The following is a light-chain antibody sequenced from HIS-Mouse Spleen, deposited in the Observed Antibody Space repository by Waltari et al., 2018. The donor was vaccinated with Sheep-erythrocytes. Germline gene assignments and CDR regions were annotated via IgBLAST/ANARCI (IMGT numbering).Light chain of an antibody. J-gene: IGLJ1*01. CDR2: DVS. V-gene: IGLV2-11*01. CDR3: CSYAGSYNHV. CDR1: SSDVGGYNY. Sequence: QSALTQPRSVSGSPGQSVTISCTGPSSDVGGYNYVSWYKQHPGKAHKLMIYDVSKRPSGVPDRFSGSKSGNTASLTISGLQAEDEADYYCCSYAGSYNHVFATGTKVTVL.